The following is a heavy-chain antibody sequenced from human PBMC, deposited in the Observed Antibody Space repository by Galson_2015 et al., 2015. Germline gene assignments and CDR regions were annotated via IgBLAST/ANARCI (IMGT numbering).Heavy chain of an antibody. CDR3: ARASHLGGYCTNGVCRTPSWFDP. CDR1: GYTFTGYY. V-gene: IGHV1-2*06. J-gene: IGHJ5*02. D-gene: IGHD2-8*01. Sequence: SVKVSCKASGYTFTGYYMHWVRQAPGQGLEWMGRINPNSGGTNYAQKFQGRVTMTRDTSISTAYMELSRLRSDDTAVYYCARASHLGGYCTNGVCRTPSWFDPWGQGTLVTVSS. CDR2: INPNSGGT.